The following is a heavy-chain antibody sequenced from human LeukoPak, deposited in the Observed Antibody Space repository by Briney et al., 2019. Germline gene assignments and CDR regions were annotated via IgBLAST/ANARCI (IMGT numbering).Heavy chain of an antibody. CDR1: GYSISSGYY. V-gene: IGHV4-38-2*02. Sequence: SETLSLTCTVSGYSISSGYYWGWIRQPPGKGLEWIGSIYHSGSTYYNPSLKSRVTISVDTSKNQFSLKLSSVTAADTAVYYCARIRPRVRAGFDYWGQGTLVTVSS. D-gene: IGHD3-10*01. J-gene: IGHJ4*02. CDR3: ARIRPRVRAGFDY. CDR2: IYHSGST.